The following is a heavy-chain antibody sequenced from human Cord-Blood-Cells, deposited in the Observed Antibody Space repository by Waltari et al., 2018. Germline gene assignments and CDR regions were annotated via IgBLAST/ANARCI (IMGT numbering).Heavy chain of an antibody. CDR2: IYYSGST. CDR1: GGSISSSSYY. Sequence: QLQLQESGPGLVKPSETLSLTCPVSGGSISSSSYYWGWIRQPPGKGLEWIGSIYYSGSTYYNPSLKSRVTISVDTSKNQFSLKLSSVTAADTAVYYCARMSYWGSRAFDIWGQGTMVTVSS. CDR3: ARMSYWGSRAFDI. J-gene: IGHJ3*02. V-gene: IGHV4-39*01. D-gene: IGHD7-27*01.